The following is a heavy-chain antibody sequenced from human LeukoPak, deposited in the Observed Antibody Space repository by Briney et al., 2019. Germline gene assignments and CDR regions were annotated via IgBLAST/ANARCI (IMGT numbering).Heavy chain of an antibody. CDR1: GFTFDDYA. J-gene: IGHJ6*03. Sequence: GGSLRLSCAASGFTFDDYAMHWVRQAPGKGLEWVSLISWDGGSTYYADSVKGRFTISRDNSKNSLYLQMNSLRAEDTALYYCAKGPSGYYYYMDVWGKGTTVTVSS. CDR3: AKGPSGYYYYMDV. V-gene: IGHV3-43D*03. CDR2: ISWDGGST.